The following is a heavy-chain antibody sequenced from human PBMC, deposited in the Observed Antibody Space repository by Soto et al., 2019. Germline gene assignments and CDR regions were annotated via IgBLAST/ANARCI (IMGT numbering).Heavy chain of an antibody. CDR3: ATDSRLLSTIMDV. V-gene: IGHV1-24*01. CDR2: FDPEDGEA. D-gene: IGHD5-12*01. J-gene: IGHJ6*02. Sequence: GASVKVSCKVSGYTLTELSMHWVRQAPGKGLEWMGGFDPEDGEAIYAQKFQGRVTMTEDTSTDTAYMELSSLRSEDTAVYYCATDSRLLSTIMDVWGQGTTVTVSS. CDR1: GYTLTELS.